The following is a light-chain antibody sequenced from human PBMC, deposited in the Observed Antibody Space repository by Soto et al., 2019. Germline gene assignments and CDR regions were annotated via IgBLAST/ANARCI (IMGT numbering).Light chain of an antibody. J-gene: IGKJ1*01. CDR1: QSISSY. Sequence: DIQMTQSPSSLSASVGDRVSVICRASQSISSYLNWYQQKPGKAPKLLSYAASSLQSGVPSRFSGSGSGTVYTLTISSLQPEDFGTYYCQQNYNSPPTFGQGTKVEIK. CDR3: QQNYNSPPT. V-gene: IGKV1-39*01. CDR2: AAS.